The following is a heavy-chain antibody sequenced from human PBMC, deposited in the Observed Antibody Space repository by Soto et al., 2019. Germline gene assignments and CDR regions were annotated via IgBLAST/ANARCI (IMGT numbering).Heavy chain of an antibody. CDR2: IYHSGST. D-gene: IGHD3-3*01. CDR3: ARGLTIFGVVIPYFDY. J-gene: IGHJ4*02. V-gene: IGHV4-30-2*01. Sequence: SETLSLTCAVSGGSISSGGYSWSWIRQPPGKGLEWIGYIYHSGSTYYNPSLKSRVTISVDRSKNQFSLKLSSVTAADTAVYYCARGLTIFGVVIPYFDYWGQGTLVTVSS. CDR1: GGSISSGGYS.